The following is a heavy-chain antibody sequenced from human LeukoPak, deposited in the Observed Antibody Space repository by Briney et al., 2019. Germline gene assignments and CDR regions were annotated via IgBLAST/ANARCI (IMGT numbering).Heavy chain of an antibody. V-gene: IGHV1-18*01. CDR2: ISSYNGNT. CDR1: GYTFTSYG. J-gene: IGHJ3*02. Sequence: ASVKVSCKASGYTFTSYGISWVRQAPGQGLEWMGWISSYNGNTNYAQKLQGRVTMSTDTSTGTAYMELGSLRSGDTAVYYCARRVAVARRDAFDIWGQGTMVTVSS. D-gene: IGHD6-19*01. CDR3: ARRVAVARRDAFDI.